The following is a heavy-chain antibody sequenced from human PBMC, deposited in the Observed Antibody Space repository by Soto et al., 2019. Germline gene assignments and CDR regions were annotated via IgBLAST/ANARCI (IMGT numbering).Heavy chain of an antibody. CDR1: GVSVSSGSYS. Sequence: SETLSLTCTVSGVSVSSGSYSWSWIRQPPGKGLEWIGYIHDSGSTTYSPSLKSRVTISVDTSKNQVSLKLSSVTSADSAVYYCARAKVVAYYYDTSGYYTTFDYWGQGTLVTVSS. CDR3: ARAKVVAYYYDTSGYYTTFDY. J-gene: IGHJ4*02. V-gene: IGHV4-61*01. CDR2: IHDSGST. D-gene: IGHD3-22*01.